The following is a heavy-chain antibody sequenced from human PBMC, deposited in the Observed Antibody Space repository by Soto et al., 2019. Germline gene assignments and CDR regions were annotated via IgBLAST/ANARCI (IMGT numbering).Heavy chain of an antibody. CDR3: AKVPPGSSWYSGGKHSWFDP. Sequence: GGSLRLSCAASGFTFSSYAMSWVRQAPGKGLEWVSAISGSGGSTYYADSVKGRFTISRDNSKNTLYLKMNSLRAEDTAVYYCAKVPPGSSWYSGGKHSWFDPWGQGTLVTVSS. CDR2: ISGSGGST. J-gene: IGHJ5*02. CDR1: GFTFSSYA. D-gene: IGHD6-13*01. V-gene: IGHV3-23*01.